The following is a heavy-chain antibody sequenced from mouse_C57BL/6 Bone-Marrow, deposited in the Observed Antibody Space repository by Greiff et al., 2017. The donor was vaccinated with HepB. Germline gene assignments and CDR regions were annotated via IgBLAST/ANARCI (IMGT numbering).Heavy chain of an antibody. J-gene: IGHJ2*01. Sequence: QVHVKQPGTELVKPGASVKLSCKASGYTFTSYWMHWVKQRPGQGLEWIGNINPSNGGTNYNEKFKSKATLTVDKSSSTAYMQLSSLTSEDSAVYYCARDPTYYGSSPFDYWGQGTTLTVSS. CDR2: INPSNGGT. D-gene: IGHD1-1*01. CDR3: ARDPTYYGSSPFDY. V-gene: IGHV1-53*01. CDR1: GYTFTSYW.